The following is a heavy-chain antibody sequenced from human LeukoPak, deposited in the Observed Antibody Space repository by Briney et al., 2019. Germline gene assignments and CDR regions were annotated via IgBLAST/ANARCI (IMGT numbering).Heavy chain of an antibody. V-gene: IGHV3-11*04. CDR2: ISSSGSTI. CDR1: GFTFSDYY. D-gene: IGHD3-3*01. J-gene: IGHJ3*02. Sequence: PGGSLRLSCAASGFTFSDYYMSWIRQAPGKGLEWVSYISSSGSTIYYADSVKGRFTISRDNAKNSLYLQMNSLRAEDTAVYYCARDFYDFWSGYYQIGAFDIWGQGTMVTVSS. CDR3: ARDFYDFWSGYYQIGAFDI.